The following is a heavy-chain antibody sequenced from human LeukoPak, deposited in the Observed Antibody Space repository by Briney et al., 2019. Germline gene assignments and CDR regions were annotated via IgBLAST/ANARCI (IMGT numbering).Heavy chain of an antibody. CDR3: ARGLRIASAGTSH. D-gene: IGHD6-13*01. J-gene: IGHJ4*02. CDR1: GFTFRSYE. CDR2: ITDSGRTT. V-gene: IGHV3-48*03. Sequence: PGGSLRLSCAASGFTFRSYEMNWVRQAPGKALEGVLYITDSGRTTYYADSVKGRFTSSRDNAKNSLYLQMHSLRAEDTAVYYCARGLRIASAGTSHWGQGTVVTVSS.